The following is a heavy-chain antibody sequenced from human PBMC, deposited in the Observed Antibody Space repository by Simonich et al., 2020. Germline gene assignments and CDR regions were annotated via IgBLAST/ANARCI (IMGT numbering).Heavy chain of an antibody. Sequence: QVQLQQWGAGLLKPSETLSLTCAVYGGSFSGYYWSWIRQPPGKGLEWIGEINHSESTNYNPSLKGRVTISVDTSKNQFSLKLSSVTAADTAVYYCARHTVKSIAATNYYYGMDVWGQGTTVTVSS. V-gene: IGHV4-34*01. J-gene: IGHJ6*02. CDR1: GGSFSGYY. D-gene: IGHD6-13*01. CDR3: ARHTVKSIAATNYYYGMDV. CDR2: INHSEST.